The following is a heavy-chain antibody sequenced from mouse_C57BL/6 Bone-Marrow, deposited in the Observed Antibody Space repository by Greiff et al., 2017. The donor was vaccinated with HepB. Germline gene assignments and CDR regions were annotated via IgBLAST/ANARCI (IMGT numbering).Heavy chain of an antibody. CDR3: ARRGSSGDYFDY. CDR2: ISSGGSYT. J-gene: IGHJ2*01. D-gene: IGHD3-2*02. Sequence: EVQVVESGGDLVKPGGSLKLSCAASGFTFSSYGMSWVRQTPDKRLEWVATISSGGSYTYYPDSVKGRFTISRDNAKNTLYLQMSSLKSEDTAMYYCARRGSSGDYFDYWGQGTTLTVSS. V-gene: IGHV5-6*01. CDR1: GFTFSSYG.